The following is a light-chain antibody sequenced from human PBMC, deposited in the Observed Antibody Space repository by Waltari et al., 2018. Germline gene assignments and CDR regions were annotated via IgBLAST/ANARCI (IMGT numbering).Light chain of an antibody. CDR1: QGVGSN. V-gene: IGKV3-15*01. CDR2: GAS. J-gene: IGKJ1*01. CDR3: QQYNNWPPWT. Sequence: EIVMTQSQATLSVSPGERAPLPCRASQGVGSNLAWYQQKPGPAPRLLIYGASTRATGIPARFSGSGSGTEFTLTISSLQSEDFAVYYCQQYNNWPPWTFGQGTKVEIK.